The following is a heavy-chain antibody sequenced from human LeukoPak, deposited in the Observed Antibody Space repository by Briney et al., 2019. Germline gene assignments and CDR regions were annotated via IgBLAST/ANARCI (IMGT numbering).Heavy chain of an antibody. CDR3: AKDIQLST. J-gene: IGHJ3*01. V-gene: IGHV3-23*01. D-gene: IGHD5-24*01. CDR1: GFTFNNAW. Sequence: PGGSLRLSCAASGFTFNNAWMSWVRQAPGKGLEWASLIGPVGDSPFYADSVKGRFTISRDNSKNTLSLQMNSLRVEDTAIYYCAKDIQLSTWGLGTMVTVSS. CDR2: IGPVGDSP.